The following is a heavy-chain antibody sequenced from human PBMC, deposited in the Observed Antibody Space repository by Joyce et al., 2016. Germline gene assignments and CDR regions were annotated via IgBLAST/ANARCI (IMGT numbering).Heavy chain of an antibody. J-gene: IGHJ4*02. Sequence: EVQLLESGGGLVQPGGSLRLSCVVSGFTFSNFAMNWIRQDPGKGLECVSIMGCSGDYIKYADSVRGRFTISRDNSKNTVYLQMNDLRAEDTGVYFCARDWQADNWGQGTLVTVSS. CDR1: GFTFSNFA. V-gene: IGHV3-23*01. CDR3: ARDWQADN. CDR2: MGCSGDYI.